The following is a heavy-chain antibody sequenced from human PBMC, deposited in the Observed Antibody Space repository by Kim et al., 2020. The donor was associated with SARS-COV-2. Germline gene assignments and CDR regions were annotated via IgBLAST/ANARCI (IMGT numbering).Heavy chain of an antibody. CDR3: ARDHGPDLRYFDWLMARNSYYFDY. CDR1: GYTFTGYY. V-gene: IGHV1-2*04. J-gene: IGHJ4*02. Sequence: ASVKVSCKASGYTFTGYYMHWVRQAPGQGLEWMGWINPNSGGTNYAQKFQCWVTMTRDTSISTAYMELSRLRSDDTAVYYCARDHGPDLRYFDWLMARNSYYFDYWGQGTLVTVSS. CDR2: INPNSGGT. D-gene: IGHD3-9*01.